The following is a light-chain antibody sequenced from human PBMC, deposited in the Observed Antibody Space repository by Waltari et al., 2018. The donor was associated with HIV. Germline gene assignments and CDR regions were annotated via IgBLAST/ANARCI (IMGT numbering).Light chain of an antibody. Sequence: QSALTQPASVSGSPGQSVTISCTGTTSDVGGFDYVCWYQHHPGKAPKLIIYEVTNAPPGGSTRFAGSKSGNTASLTISGLQAEDEADYFCTSYTSSSTLGVFGGGTRLTVL. CDR3: TSYTSSSTLGV. CDR1: TSDVGGFDY. CDR2: EVT. J-gene: IGLJ2*01. V-gene: IGLV2-14*01.